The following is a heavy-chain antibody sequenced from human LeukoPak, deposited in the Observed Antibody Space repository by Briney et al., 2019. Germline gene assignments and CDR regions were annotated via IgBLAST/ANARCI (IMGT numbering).Heavy chain of an antibody. J-gene: IGHJ4*02. CDR2: IWYDGSNK. Sequence: GGSLRLSCAASGFTLSDHYIDWVRQAPDKGLEWVVVIWYDGSNKYYADSVKGRFTISRDNSKNTLYLQMNSLRAEDTAVYYCARRRRDGSGYFWDYSGQGTLVTVSS. V-gene: IGHV3-33*08. CDR3: ARRRRDGSGYFWDY. CDR1: GFTLSDHY. D-gene: IGHD3-22*01.